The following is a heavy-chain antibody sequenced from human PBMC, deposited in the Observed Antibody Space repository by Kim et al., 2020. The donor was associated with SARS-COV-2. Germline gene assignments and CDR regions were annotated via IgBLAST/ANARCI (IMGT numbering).Heavy chain of an antibody. D-gene: IGHD2-15*01. Sequence: VKGRFTISRDNAKNSLYLQMNSLRAEDTAVYYCARDAYRYCSGGSCSWYWGQGTLVTVSS. CDR3: ARDAYRYCSGGSCSWY. V-gene: IGHV3-21*01. J-gene: IGHJ4*02.